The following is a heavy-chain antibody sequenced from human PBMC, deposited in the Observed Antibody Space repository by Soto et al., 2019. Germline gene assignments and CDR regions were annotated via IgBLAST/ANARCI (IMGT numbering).Heavy chain of an antibody. CDR2: ISGSGGSP. J-gene: IGHJ4*02. CDR1: GFTFRTYT. D-gene: IGHD2-2*01. CDR3: AKARCSTTNCYVPDY. Sequence: EVQLLESGGGLVQPGGSLRLSCVASGFTFRTYTMSWVRQAPGKGLEWVSVISGSGGSPSYADSVQGRFSISRDNPKNTLYLQMNSLRGEDTAMYYCAKARCSTTNCYVPDYWGQGTLVTVSS. V-gene: IGHV3-23*01.